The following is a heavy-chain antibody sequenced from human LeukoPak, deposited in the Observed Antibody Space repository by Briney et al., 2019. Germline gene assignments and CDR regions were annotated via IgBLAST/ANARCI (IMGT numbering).Heavy chain of an antibody. CDR1: GYTFTDYF. Sequence: ASVKVSCKASGYTFTDYFIHWVWPAPGQGLEWMGWINPNSGSANCPQKFHGRVTMTRDTSIKTAYMELSRLTSDDTTVYYCASEVTGAWGQGTLVTVSS. J-gene: IGHJ5*02. CDR2: INPNSGSA. D-gene: IGHD1-20*01. V-gene: IGHV1-2*02. CDR3: ASEVTGA.